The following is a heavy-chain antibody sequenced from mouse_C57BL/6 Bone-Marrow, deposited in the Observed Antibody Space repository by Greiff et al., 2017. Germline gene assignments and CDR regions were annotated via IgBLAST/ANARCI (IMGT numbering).Heavy chain of an antibody. V-gene: IGHV1-69*01. D-gene: IGHD1-1*01. CDR1: GYTFTSYW. CDR3: ARETTVAPYDAMDY. J-gene: IGHJ4*01. Sequence: QVQLQQPGAELVMPGASVKLSCKASGYTFTSYWMHWVKQRPGQGLEWIGEIDPSDSYTNYNQKFKGKSTLTVDKSSSTAYMQLSSLTSEDSAVYYCARETTVAPYDAMDYWGQGTSVTVSS. CDR2: IDPSDSYT.